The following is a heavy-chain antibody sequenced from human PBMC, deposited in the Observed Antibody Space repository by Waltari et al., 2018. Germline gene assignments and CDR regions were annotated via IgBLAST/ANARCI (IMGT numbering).Heavy chain of an antibody. V-gene: IGHV4-38-2*01. Sequence: QVQLQESGPGLVKPSETLSLTCAVSGYSISSGYYWGWIRQPPGKGLEWIGSIYHSGSTYYNPSLKSRVTISVDTSKNQFSLKLSSVTAADTAVYYCARLGGSYLNWFDPWGQGTLVTVSS. CDR1: GYSISSGYY. D-gene: IGHD1-26*01. J-gene: IGHJ5*02. CDR2: IYHSGST. CDR3: ARLGGSYLNWFDP.